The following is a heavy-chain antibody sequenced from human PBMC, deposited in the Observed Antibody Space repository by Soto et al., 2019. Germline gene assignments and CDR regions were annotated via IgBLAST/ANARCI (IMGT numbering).Heavy chain of an antibody. CDR3: ASHYYDSSGYLALDY. CDR1: GYTFTVYY. J-gene: IGHJ4*02. D-gene: IGHD3-22*01. V-gene: IGHV1-2*02. Sequence: GASVKVSCKASGYTFTVYYMHWGRQAPGQGLEWMGWINPNSGGTNYAQKFQGRVTMTRDTSISTAYMELSRLRSDDTAVYYCASHYYDSSGYLALDYWGQGTLVTVSS. CDR2: INPNSGGT.